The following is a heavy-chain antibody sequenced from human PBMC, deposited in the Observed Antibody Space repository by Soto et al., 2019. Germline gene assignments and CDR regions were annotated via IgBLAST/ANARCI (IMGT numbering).Heavy chain of an antibody. CDR2: IYYSGST. V-gene: IGHV4-30-4*01. Sequence: SETLSLTCTVSGGSISSGDYYWSWIRQPPGKGLEWIGYIYYSGSTYYNPSLKSRVTISVDTSKNQFSLKLSSVTAADTAVYYCARERRVATSTGYYYYYGMDVWGQGTTVTVS. D-gene: IGHD5-12*01. J-gene: IGHJ6*02. CDR3: ARERRVATSTGYYYYYGMDV. CDR1: GGSISSGDYY.